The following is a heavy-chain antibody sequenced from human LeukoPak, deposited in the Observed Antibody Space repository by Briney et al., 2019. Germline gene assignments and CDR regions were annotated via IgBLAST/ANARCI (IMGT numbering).Heavy chain of an antibody. V-gene: IGHV3-53*01. D-gene: IGHD5-24*01. J-gene: IGHJ6*03. CDR1: GFTVSNNY. CDR2: IYGGGST. Sequence: GGSLRLSCAASGFTVSNNYMSWVRQAPGKGLEWVSVIYGGGSTSYADSVKGRFTISRDNFKNILYLQMNSLRADDTAVYCCARDRSDGNYYMVVWGKGTTVTVSS. CDR3: ARDRSDGNYYMVV.